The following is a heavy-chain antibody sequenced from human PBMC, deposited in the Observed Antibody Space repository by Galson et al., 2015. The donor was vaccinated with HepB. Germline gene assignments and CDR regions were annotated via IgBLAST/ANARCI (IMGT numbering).Heavy chain of an antibody. D-gene: IGHD6-13*01. CDR2: ISGSVGST. Sequence: SLRLSCAASGFTFSSYAMNWVRQAPGKGLEWVSVISGSVGSTYYADSVKGRFTISRASSKNPLLLQMNSLRVDDTAVYYCAKGRGSSSGWSSYYGMDVWGQGTTVTVSS. CDR1: GFTFSSYA. J-gene: IGHJ6*02. CDR3: AKGRGSSSGWSSYYGMDV. V-gene: IGHV3-23*01.